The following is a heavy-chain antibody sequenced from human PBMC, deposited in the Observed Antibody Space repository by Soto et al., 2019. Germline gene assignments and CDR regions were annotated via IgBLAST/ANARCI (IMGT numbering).Heavy chain of an antibody. CDR2: ISGSGGGT. Sequence: RGSLRLSCAASGFTFSSYAMTWVRQAPGKGLEWVSGISGSGGGTYYADSVKGRFTISRDNSKNTLFLQMNSLRAEDTAVYYCAQVAYGVYGHYHRYIDFWCPGTLVSV. CDR1: GFTFSSYA. V-gene: IGHV3-23*01. CDR3: AQVAYGVYGHYHRYIDF. J-gene: IGHJ4*02. D-gene: IGHD4-17*01.